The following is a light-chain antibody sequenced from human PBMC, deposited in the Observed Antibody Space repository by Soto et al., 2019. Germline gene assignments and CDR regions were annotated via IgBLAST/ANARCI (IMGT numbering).Light chain of an antibody. V-gene: IGKV1-27*01. Sequence: DIQMTQSPSSLSASVGDRVTITCRASQGISNYLAWYQQRPGKIPKLLIYAASTLQSGVPPRFRGSGAGTDFTLTISSLQPEDVATYYCQKYDSAPWTFGPGTKVEIK. CDR1: QGISNY. CDR2: AAS. CDR3: QKYDSAPWT. J-gene: IGKJ1*01.